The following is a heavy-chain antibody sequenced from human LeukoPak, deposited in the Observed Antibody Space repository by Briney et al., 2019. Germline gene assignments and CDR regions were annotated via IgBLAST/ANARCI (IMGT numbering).Heavy chain of an antibody. CDR1: GFTVSSNS. Sequence: GGSLRLSCTVSGFTVSSNSMSWVRQAPGKGLEWVSFIYSGDTHYSDSVKGRFTISRDHSKNTLYLQMNSLRAEDTAVYYCARRAGAYSHPYDYWGQGTLVTVSS. J-gene: IGHJ4*02. CDR2: IYSGDT. V-gene: IGHV3-53*01. D-gene: IGHD4/OR15-4a*01. CDR3: ARRAGAYSHPYDY.